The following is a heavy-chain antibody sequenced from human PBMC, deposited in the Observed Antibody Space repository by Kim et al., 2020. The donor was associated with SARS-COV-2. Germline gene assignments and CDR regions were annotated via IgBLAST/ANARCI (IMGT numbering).Heavy chain of an antibody. Sequence: SETLSLTCAVYGGSFSGYYWSWIRQPPGKGLEWIGEINHSGSTNYNPSLKSRVTISVDTSKNQFSLKLSSVTAADTAVYYCARVAYCSSTSCANFDYWGQGTLVTVSS. V-gene: IGHV4-34*01. CDR3: ARVAYCSSTSCANFDY. CDR2: INHSGST. CDR1: GGSFSGYY. J-gene: IGHJ4*02. D-gene: IGHD2-2*01.